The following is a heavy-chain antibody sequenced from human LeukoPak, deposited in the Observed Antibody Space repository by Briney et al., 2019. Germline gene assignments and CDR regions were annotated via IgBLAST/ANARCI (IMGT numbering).Heavy chain of an antibody. CDR3: TRDFVF. J-gene: IGHJ4*02. CDR2: INQDGSVK. Sequence: GGSLRLSRAASGFAFSTYWLDWVRQAPGKGLEWVCNINQDGSVKHYVDSVRCRFTISRDNARNSVYLQMHALRVEDTAVYYCTRDFVFWGQGTLVTASS. CDR1: GFAFSTYW. V-gene: IGHV3-7*01. D-gene: IGHD3-3*01.